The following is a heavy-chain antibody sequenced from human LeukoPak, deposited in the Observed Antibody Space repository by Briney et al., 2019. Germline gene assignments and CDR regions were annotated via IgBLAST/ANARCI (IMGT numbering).Heavy chain of an antibody. CDR2: IYSGGST. V-gene: IGHV3-66*01. Sequence: GGSLRLSCAASEFSVGSNYMTWVRQAPGKGLEWVSLIYSGGSTYYADSVKGRFTISRDNSKNTLYLQMNSLRAEDTAVYYCARDLYDSSGYYYTGFDYWGQGTLVTVSS. J-gene: IGHJ4*02. CDR1: EFSVGSNY. CDR3: ARDLYDSSGYYYTGFDY. D-gene: IGHD3-22*01.